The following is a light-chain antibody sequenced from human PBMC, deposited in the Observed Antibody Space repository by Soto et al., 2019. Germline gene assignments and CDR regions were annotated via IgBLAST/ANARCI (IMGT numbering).Light chain of an antibody. CDR3: QTWGTGIHVV. CDR2: LDSDGSH. CDR1: SGHSSYA. Sequence: QSVPTQSPSASASLGASVKLTCNLSSGHSSYAIAWHQQQPEKGPRYLLKLDSDGSHTKGDAIPDRFSGSSSGAERYLTSSSLQSEDEADYYCQTWGTGIHVVFGGGTKLTVL. J-gene: IGLJ2*01. V-gene: IGLV4-69*01.